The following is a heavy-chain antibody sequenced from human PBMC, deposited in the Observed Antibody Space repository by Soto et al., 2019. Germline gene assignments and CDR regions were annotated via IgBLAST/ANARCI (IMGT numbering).Heavy chain of an antibody. CDR3: MKAHESGDFLGMSV. CDR2: MYKTAET. V-gene: IGHV4-61*01. Sequence: EILSLTCTVSGGSVSTGMKYWGWVRQPPGKALAFVGYMYKTAETLLNSSLKSRVTLSLETSKNQLSLTLSSVTAADTAVYFCMKAHESGDFLGMSVWGPGPTVT. D-gene: IGHD3-10*01. J-gene: IGHJ6*02. CDR1: GGSVSTGMKY.